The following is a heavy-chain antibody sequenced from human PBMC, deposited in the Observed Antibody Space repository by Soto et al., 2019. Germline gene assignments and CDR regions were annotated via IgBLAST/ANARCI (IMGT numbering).Heavy chain of an antibody. D-gene: IGHD3-3*01. J-gene: IGHJ6*02. Sequence: ASVKVSCKASGYTFTSYAMHWVRQAPGQRLEWMGWINAGNGNTKYSQKFQGRVTITRDTSASTAYMELSSLRSEDTAVYYCASLTTDFWSGSYYYYGMDVWGQGTTVTVSS. CDR1: GYTFTSYA. CDR3: ASLTTDFWSGSYYYYGMDV. V-gene: IGHV1-3*01. CDR2: INAGNGNT.